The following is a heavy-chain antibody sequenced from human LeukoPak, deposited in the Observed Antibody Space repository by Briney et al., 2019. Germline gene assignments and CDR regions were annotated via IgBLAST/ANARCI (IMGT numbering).Heavy chain of an antibody. CDR3: ARGGCSSTSCYGYNWFDP. V-gene: IGHV4-59*01. J-gene: IGHJ5*02. D-gene: IGHD2-2*01. Sequence: SETLSLTCTVSGGSISSYYWSWIRQPPGKGLEWVGHIYYLGSTNYNPSLKSRVTISIDTSKNYFSLKLNSVIAADTAVYYCARGGCSSTSCYGYNWFDPWGQGTLVTVSS. CDR2: IYYLGST. CDR1: GGSISSYY.